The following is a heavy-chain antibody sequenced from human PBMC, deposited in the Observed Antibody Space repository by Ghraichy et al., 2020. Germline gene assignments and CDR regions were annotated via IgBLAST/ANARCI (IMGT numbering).Heavy chain of an antibody. J-gene: IGHJ6*03. CDR3: ARDIWSGYYSSLYYYYYYMDV. CDR2: ISSSSSYI. V-gene: IGHV3-21*01. CDR1: GFTFSSYS. Sequence: GESLNISCAASGFTFSSYSMNWVRQAPGKGLEWVSSISSSSSYIYYADSVKGRFTISRDNAKNSLYLQMNSLRAEDTAVYYCARDIWSGYYSSLYYYYYYMDVWGKGTTVTVSS. D-gene: IGHD3-3*01.